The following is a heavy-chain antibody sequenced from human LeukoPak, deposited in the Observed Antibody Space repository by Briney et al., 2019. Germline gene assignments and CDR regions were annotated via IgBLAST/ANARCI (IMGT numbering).Heavy chain of an antibody. CDR2: ISSSGSTI. Sequence: GGSLRLSCAASGFTFSSYEMNWVRQAPGKGLEWVSYISSSGSTIYYADSVKGRFTISRDDAKNSLYLQMNSLRAEDTAVYYCASFYDSSAEGDYFDYWGQGTLVTVSS. V-gene: IGHV3-48*03. CDR1: GFTFSSYE. J-gene: IGHJ4*02. CDR3: ASFYDSSAEGDYFDY. D-gene: IGHD3-22*01.